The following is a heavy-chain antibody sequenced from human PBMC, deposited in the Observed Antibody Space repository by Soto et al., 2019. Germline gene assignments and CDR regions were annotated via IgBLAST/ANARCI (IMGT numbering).Heavy chain of an antibody. J-gene: IGHJ4*02. D-gene: IGHD3-3*01. Sequence: ASVKVSCKASGYTFTSYAMHWVRQAPGQRLEWMGWINAGNGNTKYSQKFQGRVTITRDTSASTAYMELSSLRSEDTAVYYCARSRTYYDFWSGYPGLDYWGQGTLVT. CDR1: GYTFTSYA. CDR2: INAGNGNT. V-gene: IGHV1-3*01. CDR3: ARSRTYYDFWSGYPGLDY.